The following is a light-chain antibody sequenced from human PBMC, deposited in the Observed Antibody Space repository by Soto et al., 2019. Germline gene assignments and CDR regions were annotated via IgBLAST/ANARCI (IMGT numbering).Light chain of an antibody. J-gene: IGKJ1*01. CDR3: QQYSSYSAWT. CDR1: QSINKW. CDR2: DAS. V-gene: IGKV1-5*01. Sequence: DIQLTHSHSTLCASLGDSVTLTGRARQSINKWLAWHHQTPGKAPKLLIYDASSLQSGVPPRFSGSGSGTEFTLTIRSLQPDDIATYYCQQYSSYSAWTFGEGTKVDI.